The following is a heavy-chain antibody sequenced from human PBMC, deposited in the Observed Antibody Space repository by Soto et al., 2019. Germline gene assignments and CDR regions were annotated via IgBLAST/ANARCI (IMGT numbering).Heavy chain of an antibody. V-gene: IGHV3-23*01. CDR2: ISGSGGST. J-gene: IGHJ3*02. Sequence: GGSLRLSCAASGFTFSSYAMSWVRQAPGKGLEWVSAISGSGGSTYYADSVKGRFTISRDNSKNTLYLQMNSLGAEDTAVYYCAKVGVVATTFDAFDIWGQGTMVTVSS. CDR1: GFTFSSYA. CDR3: AKVGVVATTFDAFDI. D-gene: IGHD5-12*01.